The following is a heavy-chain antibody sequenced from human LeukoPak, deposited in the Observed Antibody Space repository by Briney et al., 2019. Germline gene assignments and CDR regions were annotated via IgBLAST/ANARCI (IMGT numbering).Heavy chain of an antibody. CDR1: GFTFSSYW. CDR2: IYSGGST. J-gene: IGHJ4*02. D-gene: IGHD3-10*01. Sequence: GGSLRLSCAASGFTFSSYWMHWVRQAPGKGLEWVSVIYSGGSTYYADSVKGRFTISRDNSKNTLYLQMNSLRAEDTAVYYCASINYGSGSYYNWGQGTLVTVSS. V-gene: IGHV3-53*01. CDR3: ASINYGSGSYYN.